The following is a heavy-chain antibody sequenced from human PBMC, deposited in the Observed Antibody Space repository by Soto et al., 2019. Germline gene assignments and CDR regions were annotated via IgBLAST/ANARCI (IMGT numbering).Heavy chain of an antibody. Sequence: QVQLQESGPGLVKPSETLSLTCTVSGGSMSSYYWSWIRQPPGKGLEWIGYIYYSGSTNYNPSLKSRVTISVDTSKNQFSLKLSSVTAADTAVYYCARLAELVPPTLRYYYYYYMDVWGKGTTVTVSS. CDR3: ARLAELVPPTLRYYYYYYMDV. J-gene: IGHJ6*03. D-gene: IGHD6-6*01. CDR1: GGSMSSYY. V-gene: IGHV4-59*08. CDR2: IYYSGST.